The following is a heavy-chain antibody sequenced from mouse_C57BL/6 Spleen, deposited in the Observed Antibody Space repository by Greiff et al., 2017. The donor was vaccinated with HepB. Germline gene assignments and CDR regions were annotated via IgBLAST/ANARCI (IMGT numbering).Heavy chain of an antibody. CDR1: GYTFTDYY. J-gene: IGHJ2*01. CDR3: ARGELGRAFDY. CDR2: INPNNGGT. Sequence: EVQLQQSGPELVKPGASVKISCKASGYTFTDYYMNWVKQSHGKSLEWIGDINPNNGGTSYNQKFKGKATLTVDKSSSTAYMELRSLTSEDSAVYYCARGELGRAFDYWGQGTTLTVSS. V-gene: IGHV1-26*01. D-gene: IGHD4-1*01.